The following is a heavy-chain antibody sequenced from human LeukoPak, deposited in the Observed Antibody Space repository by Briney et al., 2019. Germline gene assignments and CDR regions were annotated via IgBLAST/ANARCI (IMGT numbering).Heavy chain of an antibody. D-gene: IGHD3-16*01. J-gene: IGHJ5*02. CDR3: TRGGFPSSDWFDP. CDR2: VYYSGTT. V-gene: IGHV4-39*02. Sequence: SETLSLTCTVSGASISSTPYYWAWIRQTPGKGLELIGTVYYSGTTYYNPSLKSRVTISVDTSKNHFSLMLISVAAADTALYYCTRGGFPSSDWFDPWGQGTLVTVSS. CDR1: GASISSTPYY.